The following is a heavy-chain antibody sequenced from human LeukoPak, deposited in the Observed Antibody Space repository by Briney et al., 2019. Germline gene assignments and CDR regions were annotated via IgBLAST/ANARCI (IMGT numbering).Heavy chain of an antibody. CDR1: GYSIRSGYH. V-gene: IGHV4-38-2*02. Sequence: SETLSLTCSVSGYSIRSGYHWAWIRQPPGKGLEWIGSINYSEKPYYNPSLKSRVTISVDTSKNQFSLRLSSVTAADTAVYYCASVRRGFGEFSKYYSYYYMDVWGKGTTVTISS. CDR3: ASVRRGFGEFSKYYSYYYMDV. J-gene: IGHJ6*03. D-gene: IGHD3-10*01. CDR2: INYSEKP.